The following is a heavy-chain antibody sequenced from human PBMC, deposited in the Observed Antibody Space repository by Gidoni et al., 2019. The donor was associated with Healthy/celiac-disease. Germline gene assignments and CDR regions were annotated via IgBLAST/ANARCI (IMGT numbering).Heavy chain of an antibody. V-gene: IGHV3-30*04. CDR3: ARDGDMITFGGVIEY. CDR2: ISYDGSNK. CDR1: GFTFSSYA. D-gene: IGHD3-16*02. J-gene: IGHJ4*02. Sequence: QVQLVESGGGVVQPGRSLRLSCAASGFTFSSYAMHWVRQAPGKGLAWVAVISYDGSNKYYADSVKGRFTISRDNSKNTLYLQMNSLRAEDTAVYYCARDGDMITFGGVIEYWGQGTLVTVSS.